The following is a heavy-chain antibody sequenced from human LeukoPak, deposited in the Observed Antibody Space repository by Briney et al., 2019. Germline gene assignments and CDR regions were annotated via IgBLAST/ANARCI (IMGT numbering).Heavy chain of an antibody. D-gene: IGHD6-25*01. Sequence: GGSLRLSCAASGFTFSGYAMSWVRQAPGKGLEWISAISCSGGSTYYADSVKGRFTISRDNSKNTLYLQMNSLRAEDTAVYYCAKFGIAAPFDYWGQGTLVTVSS. CDR3: AKFGIAAPFDY. V-gene: IGHV3-23*01. CDR2: ISCSGGST. CDR1: GFTFSGYA. J-gene: IGHJ4*02.